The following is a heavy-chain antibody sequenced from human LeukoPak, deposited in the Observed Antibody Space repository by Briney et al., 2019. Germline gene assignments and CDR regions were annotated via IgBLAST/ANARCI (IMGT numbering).Heavy chain of an antibody. CDR2: IKQDGSEK. CDR1: GFTFSSYW. CDR3: AREMESSSWAIDAFDI. Sequence: PGGSLRLSCAASGFTFSSYWMSWVRQAPGKGLEWVANIKQDGSEKYYVDSVKGRFTISRDNAKNSRYLQMNSLRAEDTAVYYCAREMESSSWAIDAFDIWGQGTMVTVSS. D-gene: IGHD6-13*01. J-gene: IGHJ3*02. V-gene: IGHV3-7*01.